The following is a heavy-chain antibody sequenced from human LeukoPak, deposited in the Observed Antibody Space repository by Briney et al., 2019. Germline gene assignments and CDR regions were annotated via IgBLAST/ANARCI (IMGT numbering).Heavy chain of an antibody. V-gene: IGHV4-34*01. J-gene: IGHJ5*02. Sequence: PSETLSLTCAVYGGSFSGYYWSWIRQPPGKGLEWIGEINHSGSTNYNPSLKSRVTISVDTSKNQFSLKLSSVTAADTAVYYCARGGGGRYCSSTTCYGGFDPWGKGTLVTVSS. CDR3: ARGGGGRYCSSTTCYGGFDP. D-gene: IGHD2-2*01. CDR1: GGSFSGYY. CDR2: INHSGST.